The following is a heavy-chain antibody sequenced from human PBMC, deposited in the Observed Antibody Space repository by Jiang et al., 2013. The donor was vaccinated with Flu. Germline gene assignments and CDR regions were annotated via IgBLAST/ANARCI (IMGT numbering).Heavy chain of an antibody. CDR3: ARSGYSGSPLWYFDY. Sequence: LLKPSETLSLTCTVSGGSISSSSYYWGWIRQPPGKGLEWIGSIYYSGSTYYNPSLKSRVTISVDTSKNQFSLGKLSSVTAADTAVYYCARSGYSGSPLWYFDYWGQGTLVTVSS. D-gene: IGHD5-12*01. V-gene: IGHV4-39*01. CDR1: GGSISSSSYY. CDR2: IYYSGST. J-gene: IGHJ4*02.